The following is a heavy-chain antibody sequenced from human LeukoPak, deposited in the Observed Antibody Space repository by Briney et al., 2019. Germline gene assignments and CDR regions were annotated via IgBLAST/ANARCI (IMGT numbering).Heavy chain of an antibody. V-gene: IGHV4-4*02. J-gene: IGHJ4*02. CDR3: ARGRKYTSGYRVTELGSGYSDY. Sequence: SETLSLTCAVSGGSISSNWWGWVRQPPGKGLEWIGEIKNSGRTNYNTSLTGRVTISIDTSKNQFSLKLTSVTAADTAVYYCARGRKYTSGYRVTELGSGYSDYWGQGTLVTVSS. CDR2: IKNSGRT. D-gene: IGHD5-18*01. CDR1: GGSISSNW.